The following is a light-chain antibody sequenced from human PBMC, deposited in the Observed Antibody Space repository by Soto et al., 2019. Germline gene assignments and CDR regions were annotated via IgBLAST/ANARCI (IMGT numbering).Light chain of an antibody. CDR1: QSVSSY. Sequence: EIVLTQSPATLSLSPGERATLSCRASQSVSSYLAWYQQKPGQAPRLLIYDASNRATGIPARFSGSGSGTDFTLTSSSLEPEAFAVYYCQQRSNWTFGQGTKVEIK. CDR2: DAS. J-gene: IGKJ1*01. V-gene: IGKV3-11*01. CDR3: QQRSNWT.